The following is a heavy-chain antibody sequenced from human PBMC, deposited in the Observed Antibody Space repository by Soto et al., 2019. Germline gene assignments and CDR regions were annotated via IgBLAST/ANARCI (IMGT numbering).Heavy chain of an antibody. D-gene: IGHD3-10*01. CDR3: ARLSKVRGVIKVYYYGMDV. V-gene: IGHV5-10-1*01. J-gene: IGHJ6*02. CDR2: IDPSDSYT. CDR1: GYSFTSYW. Sequence: GESLKISCKGSGYSFTSYWIGWVRQMPGKGLEWMGRIDPSDSYTNYSPSFQGHVTISADKSISTAYLQWSSLKASDTAMYYCARLSKVRGVIKVYYYGMDVWGQGTTVTVSS.